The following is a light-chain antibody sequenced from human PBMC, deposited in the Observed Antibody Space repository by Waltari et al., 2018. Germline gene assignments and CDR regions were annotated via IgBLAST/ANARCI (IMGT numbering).Light chain of an antibody. V-gene: IGLV2-8*01. Sequence: QSALTQPPSASGSPGHSVTISCTVTARDVGGFRFVSWYQQHPGKAPRLIIYVVIKRPSGVPDRFSGSKSGNTASLTVSGLQPEDEADYFCCSFSGANNVLFGGGTKLTVL. CDR3: CSFSGANNVL. CDR2: VVI. CDR1: ARDVGGFRF. J-gene: IGLJ2*01.